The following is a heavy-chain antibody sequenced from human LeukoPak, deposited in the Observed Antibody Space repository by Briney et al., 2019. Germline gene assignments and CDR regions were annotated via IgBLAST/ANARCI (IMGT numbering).Heavy chain of an antibody. J-gene: IGHJ4*02. D-gene: IGHD6-19*01. CDR2: IYYSGST. V-gene: IGHV4-59*12. CDR3: ARRLSSGWYRLFDY. Sequence: NPSETLSLTCTVSGGSISPYYWSWIRQPPGKGLEWIGYIYYSGSTNYNPSLKSRVTISVDTSKNQFSLKLSSVTAADTAVYYCARRLSSGWYRLFDYWGQGTLVTVSS. CDR1: GGSISPYY.